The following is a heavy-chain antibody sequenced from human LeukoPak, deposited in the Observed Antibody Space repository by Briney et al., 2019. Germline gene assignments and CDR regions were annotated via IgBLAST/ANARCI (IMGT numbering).Heavy chain of an antibody. J-gene: IGHJ5*02. CDR3: ATNRVPETTYCSSTTCYVMKFDP. Sequence: GGSLRLSCAASGFTFSSYSMNWVRQAPGKGLEWVSSISSSSSYIYYADSVKGRFTISRDNAKNSLYLQMNSLRAEDTAVYYCATNRVPETTYCSSTTCYVMKFDPWGQGTLVTVSS. CDR2: ISSSSSYI. CDR1: GFTFSSYS. D-gene: IGHD2-2*01. V-gene: IGHV3-21*01.